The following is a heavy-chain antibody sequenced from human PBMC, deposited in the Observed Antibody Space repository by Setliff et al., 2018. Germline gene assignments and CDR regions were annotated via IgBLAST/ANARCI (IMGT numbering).Heavy chain of an antibody. CDR3: ARHRAVAGAYYFDF. D-gene: IGHD6-19*01. CDR2: IYTSGST. J-gene: IGHJ4*02. V-gene: IGHV4-61*02. Sequence: SETLSLTCTVSGGSISSGSYYWSWIRQPAGKGLEWIGRIYTSGSTNYNPSLKGRVTISGDTSKNQFSLKLTAVTAAATAIYYCARHRAVAGAYYFDFWGQGTLVTVSS. CDR1: GGSISSGSYY.